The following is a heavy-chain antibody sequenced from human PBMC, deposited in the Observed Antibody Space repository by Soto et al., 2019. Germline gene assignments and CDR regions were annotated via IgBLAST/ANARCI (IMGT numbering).Heavy chain of an antibody. J-gene: IGHJ6*03. CDR2: IYYSGST. CDR1: GGSISSYY. CDR3: ARLWSPLSSIAARGYYYYMDV. D-gene: IGHD6-6*01. V-gene: IGHV4-59*08. Sequence: SETLSLTCTVSGGSISSYYWSWIRQPPGKGLEWIGYIYYSGSTNYNPSLKSRVTISVDTSKNRFSLKLSSVTAADTAVYYCARLWSPLSSIAARGYYYYMDVWGKGTTVTVSS.